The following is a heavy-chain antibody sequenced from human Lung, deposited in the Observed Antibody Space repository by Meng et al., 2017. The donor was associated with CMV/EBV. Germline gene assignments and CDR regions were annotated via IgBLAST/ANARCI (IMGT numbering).Heavy chain of an antibody. V-gene: IGHV4-34*01. D-gene: IGHD6-19*01. CDR1: GGSFSDYY. CDR2: INHSGST. J-gene: IGHJ4*02. Sequence: SCGVYGGSFSDYYWSWIRQPPGKGLEWIGEINHSGSTNYNPSLKSRLTVSIDTSSDQFSLRLTSVTAADTAVYYCARVQWLAYYFDSWDQGTLVTVSS. CDR3: ARVQWLAYYFDS.